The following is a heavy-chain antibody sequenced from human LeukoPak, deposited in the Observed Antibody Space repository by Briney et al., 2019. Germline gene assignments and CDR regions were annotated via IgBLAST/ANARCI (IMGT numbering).Heavy chain of an antibody. D-gene: IGHD1-26*01. CDR1: GFTFSSYA. CDR2: VSGSGSST. J-gene: IGHJ2*01. Sequence: GGSLRLSCVVSGFTFSSYAMNWVRQAPGKGLEWVSAVSGSGSSTYFADSVRGRFTISRDNSKNTLFLQMDSLRAEDTAVYYCAKSRELWTYWYFDLWGRGILSLCPQ. CDR3: AKSRELWTYWYFDL. V-gene: IGHV3-23*01.